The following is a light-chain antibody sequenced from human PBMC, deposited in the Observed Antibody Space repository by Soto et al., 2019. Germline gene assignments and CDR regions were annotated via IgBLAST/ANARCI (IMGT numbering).Light chain of an antibody. CDR1: QSVSHNH. J-gene: IGKJ5*01. CDR3: QQYGSSPIT. V-gene: IGKV3-20*01. Sequence: EIVLTQSPGTLSLSPGERATLSCRASQSVSHNHLAWYQQKPGQAPRPLIFGASRRSGGVPDRFSGSGSGTDFTLTISRLEPEDFAVYYCQQYGSSPITFGQGTRLEIK. CDR2: GAS.